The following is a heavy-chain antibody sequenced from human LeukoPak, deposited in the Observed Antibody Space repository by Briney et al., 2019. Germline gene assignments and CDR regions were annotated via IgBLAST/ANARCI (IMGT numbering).Heavy chain of an antibody. J-gene: IGHJ4*02. Sequence: SETLSLTCTVSGVSIISTNSYWGWIRQSPRTGLEWIGNIYSSGRTYYNPSLNSRVTISIDMSENQFSLKPTSVTAADTAVYYCARKREGPATGIDYWGQGTLVTVSS. CDR3: ARKREGPATGIDY. V-gene: IGHV4-39*07. CDR1: GVSIISTNSY. D-gene: IGHD2-15*01. CDR2: IYSSGRT.